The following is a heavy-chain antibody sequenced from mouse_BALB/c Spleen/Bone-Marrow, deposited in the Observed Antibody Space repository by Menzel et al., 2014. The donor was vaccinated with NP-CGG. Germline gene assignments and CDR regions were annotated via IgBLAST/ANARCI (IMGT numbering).Heavy chain of an antibody. CDR1: GYTFSSYW. J-gene: IGHJ2*01. Sequence: QVQLQQSGAELMKPGASVKISCKATGYTFSSYWTEWVKQRPGHGLEWIGEILPGSGSTNYNEKFKGKATFTADTSSNTAYMQLSSLTSEDSAVYYCARRGLRRGYYFDYWGQGTTLTVSS. V-gene: IGHV1-9*01. D-gene: IGHD2-4*01. CDR3: ARRGLRRGYYFDY. CDR2: ILPGSGST.